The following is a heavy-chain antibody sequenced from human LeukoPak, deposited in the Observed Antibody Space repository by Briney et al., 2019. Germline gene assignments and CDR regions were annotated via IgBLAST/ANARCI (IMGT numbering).Heavy chain of an antibody. D-gene: IGHD6-25*01. CDR3: ARDSRGNSLGY. CDR2: INQGGSEK. J-gene: IGHJ4*02. V-gene: IGHV3-7*01. CDR1: GFTFSSYC. Sequence: PGGSLRLSCAASGFTFSSYCMHWVRQAPGKGLEWVANINQGGSEKYYVDSVKGRFTISRDNTKNSLYLQISGLRAEDTAVYYCARDSRGNSLGYWGQGTLVTVSS.